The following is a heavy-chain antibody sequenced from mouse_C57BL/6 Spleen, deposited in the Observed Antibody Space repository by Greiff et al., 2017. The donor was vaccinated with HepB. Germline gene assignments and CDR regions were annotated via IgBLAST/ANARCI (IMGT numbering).Heavy chain of an antibody. Sequence: EVQLQQSGPVLVKPGASVKMSCKASGYTFTDYYMNWVKQSHGKSLEWIGVINPYNGGTSYNQKFKGKATLTVDKSSSTAYMELNSLTSEDSAVYYCARGDYGNPWFAYWGQGTLVTVSA. D-gene: IGHD2-1*01. V-gene: IGHV1-19*01. J-gene: IGHJ3*01. CDR2: INPYNGGT. CDR3: ARGDYGNPWFAY. CDR1: GYTFTDYY.